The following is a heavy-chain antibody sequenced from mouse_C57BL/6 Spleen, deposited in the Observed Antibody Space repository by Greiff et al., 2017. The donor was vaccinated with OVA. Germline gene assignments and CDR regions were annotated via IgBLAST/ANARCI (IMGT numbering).Heavy chain of an antibody. V-gene: IGHV2-2*01. CDR1: GFSLTSYG. CDR3: ASLYSNYVGYAMDY. Sequence: QVQLQQSGPGLVQPSQSLSITCTVSGFSLTSYGVHWVRQSPGKGLEWLGVIWSGGSTDYNAAFISRLSTSKDNSKSQVFFKMNSLQADDTAIYYCASLYSNYVGYAMDYWGQGTSVTVSS. D-gene: IGHD2-5*01. CDR2: IWSGGST. J-gene: IGHJ4*01.